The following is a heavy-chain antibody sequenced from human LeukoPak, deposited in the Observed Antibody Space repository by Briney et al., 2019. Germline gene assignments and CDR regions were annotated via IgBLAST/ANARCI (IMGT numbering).Heavy chain of an antibody. CDR1: GYTFTSYD. CDR3: ARGTATIFGVVITPHYYMDV. D-gene: IGHD3-3*01. J-gene: IGHJ6*03. Sequence: ASVKVSCKASGYTFTSYDINWVRPATGQGLEWMGWMNPNSGNTGYAQKFQGRVTMTRNTSISTAYMELSSLRSEDTAVYYCARGTATIFGVVITPHYYMDVWGKGTTVTVSS. V-gene: IGHV1-8*01. CDR2: MNPNSGNT.